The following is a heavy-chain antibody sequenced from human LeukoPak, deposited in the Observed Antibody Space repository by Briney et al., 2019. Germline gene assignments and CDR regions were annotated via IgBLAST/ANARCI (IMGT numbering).Heavy chain of an antibody. V-gene: IGHV3-23*01. CDR3: ARGGSSSWYQIGYYFDY. CDR1: GFTFSSYA. CDR2: ISGSGGST. D-gene: IGHD6-13*01. J-gene: IGHJ4*02. Sequence: GGSLRLSCAASGFTFSSYAMSWVRQAPGKGLEWVSAISGSGGSTYYADSVKGRFTISRDNSKNTLYLQMNSLRAEDTAVYYCARGGSSSWYQIGYYFDYWGQGTLVTVSS.